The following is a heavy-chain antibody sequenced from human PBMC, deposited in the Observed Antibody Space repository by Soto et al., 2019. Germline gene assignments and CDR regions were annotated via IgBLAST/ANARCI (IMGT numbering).Heavy chain of an antibody. CDR2: ISSSSSTI. V-gene: IGHV3-48*01. Sequence: GGSLRLSCAASGFTFSSYSMNWVRQAPGKGLEWVSYISSSSSTIYYADSVKGRFTISRDNAKNSLYLQMNSLRAEDTAVYYCAKDRDSSGYPQIFQHWGQGTLVTVSS. D-gene: IGHD3-22*01. J-gene: IGHJ1*01. CDR3: AKDRDSSGYPQIFQH. CDR1: GFTFSSYS.